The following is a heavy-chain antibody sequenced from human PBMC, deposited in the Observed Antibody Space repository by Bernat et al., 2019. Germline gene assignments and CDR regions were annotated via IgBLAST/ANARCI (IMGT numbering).Heavy chain of an antibody. CDR3: AKGGWYYNSYVDL. CDR1: GFTFSKFW. D-gene: IGHD3-16*01. CDR2: INTDGSNT. Sequence: AQLAESGGDLVRPGGSLRLSCAASGFTFSKFWMYWVRQAPGKGLVWVSRINTDGSNTIYADSVKGRFTISRDNAKNTVNLQMNSLRVEDTGVYYCAKGGWYYNSYVDLWGKGTTVTVSS. V-gene: IGHV3-74*01. J-gene: IGHJ6*04.